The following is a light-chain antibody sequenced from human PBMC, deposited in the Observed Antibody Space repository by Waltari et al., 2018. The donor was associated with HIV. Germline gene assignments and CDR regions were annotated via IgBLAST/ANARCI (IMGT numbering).Light chain of an antibody. CDR1: SSDVGGLKY. J-gene: IGLJ3*02. CDR2: EVN. Sequence: QSALTQPPSASGSPGQSVTIFCTGTSSDVGGLKYVSWYQQHPGKAPKLMIYEVNKRPSGVPDRFSGSKSANTASLTVSGLQADDEADYYCNSYAGSNNWVFGGGTKLTVL. CDR3: NSYAGSNNWV. V-gene: IGLV2-8*01.